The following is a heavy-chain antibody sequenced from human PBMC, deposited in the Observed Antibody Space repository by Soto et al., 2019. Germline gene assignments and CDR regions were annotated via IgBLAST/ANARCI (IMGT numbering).Heavy chain of an antibody. V-gene: IGHV3-23*01. D-gene: IGHD3-10*01. CDR2: FGGGDDDR. J-gene: IGHJ3*01. Sequence: GSLRLSCAASGFTFSSYAMSWVRQAPGKGLEWVSSFGGGDDDRFFAESVKGRFTMSRDNSKNTLSLQMNSLRVEDTAIYYCAKDRMSYNSVWDPFDVWGQGTMVTVSS. CDR3: AKDRMSYNSVWDPFDV. CDR1: GFTFSSYA.